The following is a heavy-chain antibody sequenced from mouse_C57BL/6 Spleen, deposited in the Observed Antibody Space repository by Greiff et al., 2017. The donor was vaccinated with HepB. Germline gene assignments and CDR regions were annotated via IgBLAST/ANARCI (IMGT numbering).Heavy chain of an antibody. D-gene: IGHD2-3*01. V-gene: IGHV3-6*01. CDR3: ARGGGYFPWFAY. Sequence: EVQLQESGPGLVKPSQSLSLTCSVTGYSITSGYYWNWIRQFPGNKLEWMGYISYDGSNNYNPSLKNRISITRDTSKNQFFLKLNSVTTEDTATYYCARGGGYFPWFAYWGQGTLVTVSA. CDR2: ISYDGSN. CDR1: GYSITSGYY. J-gene: IGHJ3*01.